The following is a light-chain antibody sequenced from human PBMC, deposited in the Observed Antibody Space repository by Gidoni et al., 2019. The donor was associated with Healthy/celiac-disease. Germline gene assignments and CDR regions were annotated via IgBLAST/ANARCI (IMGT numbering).Light chain of an antibody. CDR1: ALPKQY. J-gene: IGLJ2*01. CDR2: KDS. V-gene: IGLV3-25*03. Sequence: RITCSGDALPKQYAYWYQQKPGQAPVLVIYKDSERPSGIPERFSGSSSGTTVTLTISGVQAEDEADYYCQSADSSGTYVVFGGGTKLTVL. CDR3: QSADSSGTYVV.